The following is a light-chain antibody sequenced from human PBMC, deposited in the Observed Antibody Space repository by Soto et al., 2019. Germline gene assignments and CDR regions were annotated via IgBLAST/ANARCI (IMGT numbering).Light chain of an antibody. V-gene: IGKV1-27*01. Sequence: IQITQSPSSLSASVGDRVTITCRASLPISNYLAWYQQKPGKIPNLQSYAASTLQASVPSRVSGIRSGTDFTVTFSSLQPEDVATYYCQKDNSTALTFGGGTKVEIK. J-gene: IGKJ4*01. CDR3: QKDNSTALT. CDR1: LPISNY. CDR2: AAS.